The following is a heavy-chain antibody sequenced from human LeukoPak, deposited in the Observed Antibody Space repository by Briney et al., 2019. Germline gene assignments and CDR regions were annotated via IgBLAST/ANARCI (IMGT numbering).Heavy chain of an antibody. Sequence: GGSLRLSCAASGFTFSSYGMHWVRQAPGKGLEWVAFIRYDGSNKYYADSVKGRFTISRDNSKNTLYLQMNSLRAEDTAVYYCAKRAPYYDSSGYYFDYWGQGTLVTVSP. J-gene: IGHJ4*02. CDR1: GFTFSSYG. CDR3: AKRAPYYDSSGYYFDY. D-gene: IGHD3-22*01. CDR2: IRYDGSNK. V-gene: IGHV3-30*02.